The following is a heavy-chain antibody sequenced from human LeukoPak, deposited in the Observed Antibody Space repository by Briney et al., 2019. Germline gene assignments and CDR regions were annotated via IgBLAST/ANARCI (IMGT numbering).Heavy chain of an antibody. Sequence: GGSLRLSCAASGFTFSSYAMHWVRKAPGKGRERVAVISHDGSDKYYADSVKGRFTISRDNSKNTLYLQMNSLRAEDTAVYYCARAPKRALGELSLAIDYWGQGTLVTVSS. D-gene: IGHD3-16*02. CDR1: GFTFSSYA. CDR2: ISHDGSDK. CDR3: ARAPKRALGELSLAIDY. V-gene: IGHV3-30-3*01. J-gene: IGHJ4*02.